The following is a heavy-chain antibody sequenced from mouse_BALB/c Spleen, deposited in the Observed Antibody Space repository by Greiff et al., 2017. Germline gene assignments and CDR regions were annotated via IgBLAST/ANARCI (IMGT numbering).Heavy chain of an antibody. Sequence: QVTLKVSGPGILQPSQTLSLTCSFSGFSLSTSGMSVGWIRQPSGKGLEWLAHIWWNDDKYYNPALKSRLTISKDTSNNQVFLKIASVVTADTATYYCARIGGNYYGSSSYWYFDVWGAGTTVTVSS. CDR1: GFSLSTSGMS. V-gene: IGHV8-8*01. CDR2: IWWNDDK. CDR3: ARIGGNYYGSSSYWYFDV. D-gene: IGHD1-1*01. J-gene: IGHJ1*01.